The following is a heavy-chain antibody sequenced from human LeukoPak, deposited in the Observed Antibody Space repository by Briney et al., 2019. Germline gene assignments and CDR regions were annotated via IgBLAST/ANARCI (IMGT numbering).Heavy chain of an antibody. V-gene: IGHV4-34*01. J-gene: IGHJ4*02. CDR2: INHSGST. CDR1: GVSFSGYY. Sequence: SETLSLTCAVYGVSFSGYYWSWIRQPPGKGLEWIGEINHSGSTNYNPSLKSRVTISVDTSKNQFSLKLSSVTAADTAVYYCARGPYQGYYDFWSGYPYFDYWGQGTLVTVSS. D-gene: IGHD3-3*01. CDR3: ARGPYQGYYDFWSGYPYFDY.